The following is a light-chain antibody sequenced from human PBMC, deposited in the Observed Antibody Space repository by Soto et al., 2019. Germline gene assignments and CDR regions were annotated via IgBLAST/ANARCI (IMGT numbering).Light chain of an antibody. CDR1: QNIRNW. CDR3: QQYNSYSPWT. CDR2: DAS. J-gene: IGKJ1*01. V-gene: IGKV1-5*01. Sequence: DIQMTQSPSTLSASVGDSVTITCRASQNIRNWLAWYQQKPGKAPNPLIYDASSLESGVPSRFSGSGSGTEFTLTISSLQPDDFATYYCQQYNSYSPWTFGQGTKVEIK.